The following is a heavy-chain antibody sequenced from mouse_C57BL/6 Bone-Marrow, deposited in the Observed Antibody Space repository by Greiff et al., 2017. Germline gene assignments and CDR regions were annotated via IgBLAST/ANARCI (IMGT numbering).Heavy chain of an antibody. CDR1: GFNIKDDY. CDR2: IDPENGDP. J-gene: IGHJ4*01. CDR3: TTCPAMDY. V-gene: IGHV14-4*01. Sequence: VQLQQSGAELVRPGASVKLSCTASGFNIKDDYMHWVKQRPEQGLEWIGGIDPENGDPEYASKFQGKATITADTSSNTAYLQLSSLTSEDTAVYYCTTCPAMDYWGQGTSVTVSS.